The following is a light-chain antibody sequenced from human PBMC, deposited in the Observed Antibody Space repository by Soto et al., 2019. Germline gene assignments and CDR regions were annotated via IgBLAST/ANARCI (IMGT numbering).Light chain of an antibody. V-gene: IGKV3-20*01. CDR1: QSVINNW. CDR3: QQYGMSPYT. CDR2: SAS. Sequence: EIVLTQSPDTLSLATGESATLSCRASQSVINNWIAWYQQKPGQAPRLLIYSASSRPGGIPDKFSGSGSGTEFTLSINRLETEDFAVYYCQQYGMSPYTFAQGNKLEI. J-gene: IGKJ2*01.